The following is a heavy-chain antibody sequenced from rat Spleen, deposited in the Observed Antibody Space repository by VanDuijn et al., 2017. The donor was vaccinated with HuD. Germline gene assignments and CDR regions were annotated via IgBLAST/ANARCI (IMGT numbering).Heavy chain of an antibody. Sequence: EVQLVESDGGLVQPGRSLKLSCAASGFTFSDYYMAWVRQAPTKGLEWVATISSDGRRNYYRDSVKGRFTISRDNAKSSLYLQMDSLRSEDTATYYCARHGYPGRLDYWGQGVMVTVSS. J-gene: IGHJ2*01. CDR2: ISSDGRRN. CDR3: ARHGYPGRLDY. CDR1: GFTFSDYY. V-gene: IGHV5-29*01. D-gene: IGHD1-4*01.